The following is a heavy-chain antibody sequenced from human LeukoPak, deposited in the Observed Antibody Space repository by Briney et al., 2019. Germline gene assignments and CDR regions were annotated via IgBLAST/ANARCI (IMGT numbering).Heavy chain of an antibody. D-gene: IGHD7-27*01. CDR1: GYTFTGYY. Sequence: GASVKVSCEASGYTFTGYYMHWVRQAPGQGLEWMGGINRNSGGTNYAQKFQGRVTMTRDTSISTAYMELSRLRSDDTAVYYCATGGWDWGPCYFDYWGQGTLVTVSS. V-gene: IGHV1-2*02. J-gene: IGHJ4*02. CDR2: INRNSGGT. CDR3: ATGGWDWGPCYFDY.